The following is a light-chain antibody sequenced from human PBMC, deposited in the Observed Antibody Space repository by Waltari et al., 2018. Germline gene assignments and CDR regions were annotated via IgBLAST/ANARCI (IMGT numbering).Light chain of an antibody. CDR3: QHFVRLPVT. CDR1: QSGNRA. Sequence: SCRASQSGNRALTRYQLKPGHAPRLLIYGAANRATGIPGRFSGSGSGTDFSLTISRLEPEDFAVYYCQHFVRLPVTFGQGTKVEIK. J-gene: IGKJ1*01. V-gene: IGKV3-20*01. CDR2: GAA.